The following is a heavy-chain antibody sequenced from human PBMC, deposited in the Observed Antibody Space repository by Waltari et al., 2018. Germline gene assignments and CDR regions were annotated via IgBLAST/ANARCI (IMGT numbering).Heavy chain of an antibody. CDR2: IYYSGST. V-gene: IGHV4-39*07. J-gene: IGHJ3*02. Sequence: QLQLQESGPGLVKPSETLSLTCTVSGGSISSSSSYWGWIRQPPGKGLEWIGSIYYSGSTYYNPSLKSRVTISVDTSKNQFSLKLSSVTAADTAVYYCARDSVEMATIKWGGAFDIWGQGTMVTVSS. CDR1: GGSISSSSSY. CDR3: ARDSVEMATIKWGGAFDI. D-gene: IGHD5-12*01.